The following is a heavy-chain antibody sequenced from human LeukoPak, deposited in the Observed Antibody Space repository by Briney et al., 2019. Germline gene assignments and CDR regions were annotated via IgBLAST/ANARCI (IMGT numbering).Heavy chain of an antibody. CDR3: ARADPYDSSANPPLRRDFDY. V-gene: IGHV1-2*02. CDR2: INPNSGGT. D-gene: IGHD3-22*01. J-gene: IGHJ4*02. Sequence: GASVKVSCKASGYTFTGYYMHWVRQAPGQGLEWMGWINPNSGGTNYAQTFQGRVTMTRDTSISTAYMELSRLRSDDPAVYYCARADPYDSSANPPLRRDFDYWGRGTLVTVSS. CDR1: GYTFTGYY.